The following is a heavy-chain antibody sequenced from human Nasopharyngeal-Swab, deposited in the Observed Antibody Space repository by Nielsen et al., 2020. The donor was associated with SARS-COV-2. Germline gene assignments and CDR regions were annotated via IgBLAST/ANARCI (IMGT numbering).Heavy chain of an antibody. V-gene: IGHV4-59*08. CDR3: ARHGASGSFGDY. J-gene: IGHJ4*02. CDR2: ISSPFLP. D-gene: IGHD3-10*01. Sequence: RQAPGKGLEYIGYISSPFLPSSLPSLKGLSTMAVDTSKNQLSLKLTSVTAADTAVYYCARHGASGSFGDYWGQGTLVTVSS.